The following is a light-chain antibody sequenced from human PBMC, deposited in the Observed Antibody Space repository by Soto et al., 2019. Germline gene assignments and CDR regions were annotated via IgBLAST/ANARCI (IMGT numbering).Light chain of an antibody. CDR1: SSDIGGYNY. Sequence: QSVLTQPPSASGSPGQSVTISCTGTSSDIGGYNYVSWYQQHPGKAPKLMINEVSKRPSGVPDRFSGSKSGNTASLTVSGLEAEYEADYYCSSYAGSYKLVFGGGTKLTVL. J-gene: IGLJ2*01. CDR2: EVS. CDR3: SSYAGSYKLV. V-gene: IGLV2-8*01.